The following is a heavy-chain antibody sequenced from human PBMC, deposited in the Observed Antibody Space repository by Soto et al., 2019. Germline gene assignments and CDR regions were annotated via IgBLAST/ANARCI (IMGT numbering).Heavy chain of an antibody. CDR1: GGTFSSYA. V-gene: IGHV1-69*12. CDR3: ARGGIVVVVASTWDAFDI. D-gene: IGHD2-15*01. J-gene: IGHJ3*02. CDR2: IIPIFGTA. Sequence: QVQLVQSGAEVKKPGSSVKVSCKASGGTFSSYAISWVRQAPGQGLEWMGGIIPIFGTANYAQKFQGRVTITADESTSTAYMELSSLRSEDTAVYYCARGGIVVVVASTWDAFDILGQGTIVTVSS.